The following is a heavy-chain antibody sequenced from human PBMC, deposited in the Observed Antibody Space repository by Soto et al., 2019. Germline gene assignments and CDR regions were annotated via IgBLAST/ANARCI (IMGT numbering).Heavy chain of an antibody. D-gene: IGHD6-19*01. CDR1: GYTFTGYY. Sequence: QVQLVQSGAEVKKPGASVKVSCKASGYTFTGYYMHWVRQAPGQGLEWMGWINPNSGGTNYAQKFQGRVTMTRDTSISTAYMELSRLRSDDTAVYYCARGVGAQKWLVGVWFDPWGQGTLVTVSS. J-gene: IGHJ5*02. CDR3: ARGVGAQKWLVGVWFDP. V-gene: IGHV1-2*02. CDR2: INPNSGGT.